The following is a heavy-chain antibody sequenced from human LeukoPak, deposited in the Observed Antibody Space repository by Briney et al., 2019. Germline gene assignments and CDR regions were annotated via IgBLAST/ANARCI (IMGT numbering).Heavy chain of an antibody. V-gene: IGHV3-21*01. D-gene: IGHD6-19*01. CDR3: ARASGYTSGWYDDAFDT. Sequence: PGGSLRLSCAASGFTFSSYSMNWVRQAPGKGLEWVSSISSSSSYIYYADSVKGRFTISRDNAKNSLYLQMNSLRAEDTAVYYCARASGYTSGWYDDAFDTWGQGTMVTVSS. CDR2: ISSSSSYI. J-gene: IGHJ3*02. CDR1: GFTFSSYS.